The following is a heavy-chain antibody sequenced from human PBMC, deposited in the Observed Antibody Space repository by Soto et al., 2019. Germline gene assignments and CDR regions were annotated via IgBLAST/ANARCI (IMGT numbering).Heavy chain of an antibody. CDR3: AKADRWPQCTLDY. V-gene: IGHV3-9*01. CDR1: GFTFDDYA. CDR2: ISWNSGSI. J-gene: IGHJ4*02. Sequence: EVQLVESGGGLVQPGRSLRLSCAASGFTFDDYAMHWVRQAPGKGLEWVSGISWNSGSIGYADSVKGRFTISRDNSKNSLYLQMNSLRAEDTALYYCAKADRWPQCTLDYWGQGTLVTVSS. D-gene: IGHD2-15*01.